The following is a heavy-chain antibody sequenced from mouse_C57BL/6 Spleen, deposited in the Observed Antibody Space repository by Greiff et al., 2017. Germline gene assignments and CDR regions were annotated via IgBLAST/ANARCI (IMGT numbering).Heavy chain of an antibody. Sequence: DVQLQESGPELVKPGASVKISCKASGYSFTGYYMNWVKQSPEKSLEWIGEINPSTGGTTYNQKFKAKATLTVDKSSSTAYMQLKSLTSEDSAVYDCATTVVATEAMGYWGQGTSVTVSS. V-gene: IGHV1-42*01. D-gene: IGHD1-1*01. J-gene: IGHJ4*01. CDR2: INPSTGGT. CDR3: ATTVVATEAMGY. CDR1: GYSFTGYY.